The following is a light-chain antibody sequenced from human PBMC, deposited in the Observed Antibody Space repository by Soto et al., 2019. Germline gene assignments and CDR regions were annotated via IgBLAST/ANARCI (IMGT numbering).Light chain of an antibody. CDR3: RSYNTSHTLV. Sequence: QSALTQPASVSESPGQSITISCTGTSSEIGVSTFVSWDQQHPGKASELIIYEVSDRPSGGSPRFSGSQSGNTASLTISGLQADDEADYYCRSYNTSHTLVFGGGTKVTVL. CDR1: SSEIGVSTF. CDR2: EVS. V-gene: IGLV2-14*01. J-gene: IGLJ2*01.